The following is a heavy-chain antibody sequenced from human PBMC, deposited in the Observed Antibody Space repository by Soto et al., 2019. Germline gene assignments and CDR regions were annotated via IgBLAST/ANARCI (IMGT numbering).Heavy chain of an antibody. D-gene: IGHD5-12*01. J-gene: IGHJ3*02. CDR3: AKVVGYSGYRYAFDI. Sequence: EVQLLESGGGLVQPGGSLRLSCAASGFTFSSYAMAWVRQAPEKGLKWVSVISGSGGRTYSADSVKGRFTISRDDSKNTVYLQMNSLRAEDTAVYYCAKVVGYSGYRYAFDIWGQGTMVTVSS. CDR1: GFTFSSYA. CDR2: ISGSGGRT. V-gene: IGHV3-23*01.